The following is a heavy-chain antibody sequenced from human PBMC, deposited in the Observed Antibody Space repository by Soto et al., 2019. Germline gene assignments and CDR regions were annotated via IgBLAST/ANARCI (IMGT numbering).Heavy chain of an antibody. CDR2: INAGGSTT. D-gene: IGHD2-15*01. CDR3: AKAAIWGGGRYYYYYMDV. CDR1: GFIFSGYG. J-gene: IGHJ6*03. V-gene: IGHV3-23*03. Sequence: EVQLLESGGGLVQPGGSLSLSGAASGFIFSGYGMTWVRQAPGKGLEWVSIINAGGSTTHYADSVKGRFTISRDDSKNTLYLQMNSLRGDDTAVYYCAKAAIWGGGRYYYYYMDVWGKGTTVTVSS.